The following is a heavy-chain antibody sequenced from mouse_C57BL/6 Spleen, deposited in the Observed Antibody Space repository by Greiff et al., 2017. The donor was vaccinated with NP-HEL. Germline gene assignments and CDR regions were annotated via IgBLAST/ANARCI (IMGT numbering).Heavy chain of an antibody. D-gene: IGHD1-1*01. CDR2: IGPSDSYT. V-gene: IGHV1-69*01. Sequence: VQLQQPGAELVMPGASVKLSCKASGYTFTSYWMHWVKQRPGQGLEWIGEIGPSDSYTNYNQKFKGKSTLTVDKSSSTAYMQLSSLTSEDSAVYYCARDYYGSSYFDYWGQGTTLTVSS. CDR3: ARDYYGSSYFDY. CDR1: GYTFTSYW. J-gene: IGHJ2*01.